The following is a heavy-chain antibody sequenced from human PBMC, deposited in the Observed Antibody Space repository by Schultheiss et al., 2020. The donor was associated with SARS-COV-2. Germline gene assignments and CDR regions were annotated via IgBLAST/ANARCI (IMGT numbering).Heavy chain of an antibody. CDR3: ARESLSDYAGVVDY. V-gene: IGHV3-21*06. Sequence: GGSLRLSCAASGFTFSSYSMNWVRQAPGKRLEWVSSITTPGSFIYNADSLRGRFSISRDNATSSLYLRMNSLRVEDTAVCCCARESLSDYAGVVDYWGQGTLVTVSS. D-gene: IGHD4-17*01. J-gene: IGHJ4*02. CDR2: ITTPGSFI. CDR1: GFTFSSYS.